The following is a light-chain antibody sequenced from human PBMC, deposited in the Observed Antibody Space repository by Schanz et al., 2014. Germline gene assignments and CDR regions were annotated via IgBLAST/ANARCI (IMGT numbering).Light chain of an antibody. CDR1: QSVSSS. J-gene: IGKJ5*01. V-gene: IGKV3-15*01. CDR2: GAS. Sequence: EIVMTQSPATLFVSPGERATLSCRASQSVSSSLAWYQQKPGQAPRLLIYGASTRATGIPARFSGSGSGTEFTLTISSLQSEDFAVYYCQQYNNWPITFGQGTRLEIK. CDR3: QQYNNWPIT.